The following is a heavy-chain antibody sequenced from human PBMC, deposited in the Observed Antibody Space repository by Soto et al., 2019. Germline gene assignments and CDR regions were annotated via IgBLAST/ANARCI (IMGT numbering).Heavy chain of an antibody. CDR2: INSDGSTT. CDR3: ARDSSPYYDFWSGFYTYFDY. Sequence: GGSLRLSCAASGFTFSSYAMHWVRQAPGKGLEYVSAINSDGSTTNYADSVKGRFTISRDNAKNTLYLQMNSLRADDTAVYYCARDSSPYYDFWSGFYTYFDYWGQGALVTVSS. D-gene: IGHD3-3*01. CDR1: GFTFSSYA. V-gene: IGHV3-64*04. J-gene: IGHJ4*02.